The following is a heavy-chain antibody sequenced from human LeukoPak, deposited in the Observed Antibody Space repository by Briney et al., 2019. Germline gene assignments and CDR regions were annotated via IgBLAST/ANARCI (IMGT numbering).Heavy chain of an antibody. CDR2: INPNSGGT. CDR1: GYTFTGYY. J-gene: IGHJ6*03. V-gene: IGHV1-2*02. Sequence: ASVKVSCKASGYTFTGYYMHWVRQAPGQGLEWMGWINPNSGGTNYAQKFQGRVTMTRDTSISTAYMELSRLRSDDTAVYYCARGSWDWGLKYYMDVWGKGTTVTVSS. D-gene: IGHD3/OR15-3a*01. CDR3: ARGSWDWGLKYYMDV.